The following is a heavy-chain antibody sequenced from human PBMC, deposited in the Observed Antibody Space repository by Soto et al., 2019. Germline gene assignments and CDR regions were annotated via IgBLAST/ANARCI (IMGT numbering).Heavy chain of an antibody. CDR3: ASGWGGSGTPSGGFAV. J-gene: IGHJ3*01. CDR1: GYSFTSYW. Sequence: GESLKISCKGSGYSFTSYWIGWVRQMPGKGLEWMGIIYPGDSDTRYSPSFQGQVTISADKSISTAYLQWSSLKASDTAMYYCASGWGGSGTPSGGFAVWGKGTVVTVSS. CDR2: IYPGDSDT. V-gene: IGHV5-51*01. D-gene: IGHD3-16*01.